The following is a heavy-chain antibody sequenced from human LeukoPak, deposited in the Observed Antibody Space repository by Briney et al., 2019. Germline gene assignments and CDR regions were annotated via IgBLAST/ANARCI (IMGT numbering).Heavy chain of an antibody. Sequence: GGSLRLSCAAAVFTFSTFAMSWVRQAPGKGLEWVSSISSAGDNTYSADSVKGRFTISRDNSKNTLFLQMTSLRADDTAVYYCARDLAVSWGQGTLVTVSS. CDR1: VFTFSTFA. V-gene: IGHV3-23*01. CDR2: ISSAGDNT. J-gene: IGHJ4*02. CDR3: ARDLAVS.